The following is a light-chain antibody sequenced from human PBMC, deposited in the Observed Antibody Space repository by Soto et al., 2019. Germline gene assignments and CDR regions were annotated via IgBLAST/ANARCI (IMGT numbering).Light chain of an antibody. CDR3: QSYDSSLSGYLI. J-gene: IGLJ2*01. CDR2: TNI. V-gene: IGLV1-40*01. Sequence: QSVLTQPPSVSGAPGQRVTISCTGSSSNIGADFEVHWYQQRTGTAPKLLIYTNINRPSGVPDRFSGSRSGTSASLAITGLQAEDEADYYCQSYDSSLSGYLIFGGGTKLTVL. CDR1: SSNIGADFE.